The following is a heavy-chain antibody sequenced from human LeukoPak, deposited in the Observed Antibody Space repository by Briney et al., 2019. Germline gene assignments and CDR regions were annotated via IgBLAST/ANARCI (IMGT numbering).Heavy chain of an antibody. D-gene: IGHD3-9*01. J-gene: IGHJ4*02. CDR2: IIPIFGTA. Sequence: SVKVSCKASGGTFSSYAISWVRQAPGQGLEWMGGIIPIFGTANYAQKFQGRVTITADESTSTAYMELSSLRSEDTAVYYCARTPPLRYLDWSYFDYWGQGTLVTVSS. V-gene: IGHV1-69*01. CDR1: GGTFSSYA. CDR3: ARTPPLRYLDWSYFDY.